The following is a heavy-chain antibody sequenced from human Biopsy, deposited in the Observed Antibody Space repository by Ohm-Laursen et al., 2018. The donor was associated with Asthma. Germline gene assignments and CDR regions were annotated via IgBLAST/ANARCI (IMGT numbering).Heavy chain of an antibody. V-gene: IGHV4-59*11. CDR1: GGSIRSHD. J-gene: IGHJ4*02. Sequence: SETLSLTCTVSGGSIRSHDWTWIRLPPGKGLEYIGDVSHTGSTNYNPSLKSRVTMSLDTSKNQFSLRLTSVTPADTAVYYCARATSTWSQSGPHYFDHWGQGALVTVSS. CDR3: ARATSTWSQSGPHYFDH. D-gene: IGHD6-13*01. CDR2: VSHTGST.